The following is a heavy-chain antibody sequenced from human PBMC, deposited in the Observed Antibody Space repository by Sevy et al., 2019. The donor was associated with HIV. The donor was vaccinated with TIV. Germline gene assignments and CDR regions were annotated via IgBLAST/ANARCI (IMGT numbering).Heavy chain of an antibody. V-gene: IGHV3-73*01. D-gene: IGHD3-22*01. CDR2: IRSNANSYAT. CDR3: TRQPHAGPYYSDSMGY. J-gene: IGHJ4*02. CDR1: GFTFSGSA. Sequence: GGSLRLSCAASGFTFSGSAMHWVRQASGKGLEWIGRIRSNANSYATAYAASVKGRFTISRVDSKNTAYLQMNSLKTEDTAVYYCTRQPHAGPYYSDSMGYWGQGTLVTVSS.